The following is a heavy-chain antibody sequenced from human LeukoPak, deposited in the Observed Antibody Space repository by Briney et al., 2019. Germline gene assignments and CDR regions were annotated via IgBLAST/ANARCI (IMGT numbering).Heavy chain of an antibody. CDR1: GFTFSSYSMN. CDR3: ARHGTNWNEGNFDY. V-gene: IGHV4-39*01. Sequence: GSLRLSCAASGFTFSSYSMNWVRQAPGKGLEWIGTVYYSGSTYYNPSLKSRVTISVDTSKNQFSLKLSSVTAADAAVYYCARHGTNWNEGNFDYWGQGTLVTVSS. D-gene: IGHD1-1*01. J-gene: IGHJ4*02. CDR2: VYYSGST.